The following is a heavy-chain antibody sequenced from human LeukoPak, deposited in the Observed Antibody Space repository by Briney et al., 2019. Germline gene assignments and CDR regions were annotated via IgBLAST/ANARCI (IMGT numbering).Heavy chain of an antibody. Sequence: GGSLRLSCAASGFTFSSYAMHWVRQAPGKGLEWVAVISYDGSNKYYADSVKGRFTISRDNSKNTLYLQMNSLRAEDTAVYYCAKGRNYYDSSGSLYWGQGTLVTVSS. V-gene: IGHV3-30-3*01. J-gene: IGHJ4*02. CDR3: AKGRNYYDSSGSLY. CDR1: GFTFSSYA. CDR2: ISYDGSNK. D-gene: IGHD3-22*01.